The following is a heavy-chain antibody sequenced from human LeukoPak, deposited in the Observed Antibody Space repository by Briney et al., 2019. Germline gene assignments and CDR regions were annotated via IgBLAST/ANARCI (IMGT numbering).Heavy chain of an antibody. J-gene: IGHJ3*02. D-gene: IGHD4-17*01. V-gene: IGHV1-8*01. CDR2: MNPNSGNT. CDR3: ATSGPLRYGAFDI. CDR1: GYTFTSYD. Sequence: GASVKVSCKASGYTFTSYDINWVRQATGQGLEWMGWMNPNSGNTGYAQKFQGRVTMTRNTSISTAYMELSSLRSEDTAVYYCATSGPLRYGAFDIWGQGTMVTVSS.